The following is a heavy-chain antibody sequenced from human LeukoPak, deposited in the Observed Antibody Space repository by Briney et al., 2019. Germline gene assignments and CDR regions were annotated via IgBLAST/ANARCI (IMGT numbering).Heavy chain of an antibody. V-gene: IGHV3-23*01. CDR2: ISSSGART. J-gene: IGHJ4*02. D-gene: IGHD4-17*01. Sequence: GGSLRLSCEASGFTFSSSGMNWVRQTPEKGLEWVASISSSGARTYHADSVKGRFTVSRDNFKKTLYLQMDSLRAEDTAVYYCANEIRPNDYWGQGTLVTVSS. CDR3: ANEIRPNDY. CDR1: GFTFSSSG.